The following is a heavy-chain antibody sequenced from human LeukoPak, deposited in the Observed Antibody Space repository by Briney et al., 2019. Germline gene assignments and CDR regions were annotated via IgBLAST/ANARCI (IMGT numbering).Heavy chain of an antibody. D-gene: IGHD6-19*01. V-gene: IGHV3-30*02. J-gene: IGHJ4*02. CDR1: GFTFSNYG. CDR3: ARDPGYSSGWVFDY. Sequence: PGGSLRLSCAASGFTFSNYGMHWVRQAPGKGLDWVAFIRPDGSNKCYADSVKGRFTFSRDNPKNTLYLQMNNLRAEDTAVYFCARDPGYSSGWVFDYWGQGALVTVSS. CDR2: IRPDGSNK.